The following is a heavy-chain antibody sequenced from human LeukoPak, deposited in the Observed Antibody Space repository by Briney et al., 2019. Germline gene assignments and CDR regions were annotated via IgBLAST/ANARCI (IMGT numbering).Heavy chain of an antibody. J-gene: IGHJ6*03. V-gene: IGHV3-NL1*01. Sequence: PGGSLRLSCAASGFTFSSYGMQWVRQAPGKGLEWVSVIYSGGSTYYADSVKGRFTISRDNSKNTLYLQMNSLRAEDTAVYYCARVAGSGSYHRRYYSMDVWGKGTTVTVSS. CDR1: GFTFSSYG. CDR3: ARVAGSGSYHRRYYSMDV. CDR2: IYSGGST. D-gene: IGHD3-10*01.